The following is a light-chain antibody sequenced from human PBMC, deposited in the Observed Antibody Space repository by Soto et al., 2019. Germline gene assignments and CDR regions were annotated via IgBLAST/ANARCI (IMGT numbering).Light chain of an antibody. Sequence: EIVLTQSPGTLSLSPGERATLFCRASQSIATSQLAWYQQKPGQAPRLLIGASTRATGIPDRFSDSGSGTDFTLTIRRLEPEDFAVYYCKQYSNWPLTFGGGTKVDIK. CDR2: GAS. CDR3: KQYSNWPLT. CDR1: QSIATSQ. J-gene: IGKJ4*01. V-gene: IGKV3-20*01.